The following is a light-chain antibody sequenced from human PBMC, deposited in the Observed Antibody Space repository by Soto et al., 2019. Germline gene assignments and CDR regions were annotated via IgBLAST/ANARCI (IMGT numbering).Light chain of an antibody. CDR1: SGHSSYA. J-gene: IGLJ3*02. CDR2: LNSDGSH. Sequence: QSVLTQSPSASASLGASVNLTCTLSSGHSSYASAWHQQQPEKGPRFLMMLNSDGSHNKGDGIPDRFSGSSSGTERYLTISSLQSEDEADYYCQTWGTGIRVFGGGTKLTVL. CDR3: QTWGTGIRV. V-gene: IGLV4-69*01.